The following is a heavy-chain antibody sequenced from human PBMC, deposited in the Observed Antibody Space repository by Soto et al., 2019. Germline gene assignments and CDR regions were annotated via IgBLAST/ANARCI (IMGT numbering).Heavy chain of an antibody. D-gene: IGHD2-15*01. CDR2: ISAYNGNT. Sequence: ASVKVSCKASGYTFTTYGISWVRQAPGQGLEWMGWISAYNGNTNYAQKFQGRVTMTTDTPTSTAYMELRSLTSDDTAVYYCAREGYCGGGSGYSRQAYYYYGMDVWGQGTTVTVSS. J-gene: IGHJ6*02. V-gene: IGHV1-18*01. CDR3: AREGYCGGGSGYSRQAYYYYGMDV. CDR1: GYTFTTYG.